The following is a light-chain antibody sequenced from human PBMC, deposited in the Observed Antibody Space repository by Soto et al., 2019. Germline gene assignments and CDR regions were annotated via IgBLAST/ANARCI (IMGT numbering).Light chain of an antibody. Sequence: EIVVTQSPATLSVSPGERATLSCRASQSVGNNFAWYQQKPGQAPRLLIFATSTRATGVPARFSGSGSGTDFSLPISYLQSEDFSVCYCQRFAGCPLIVGGGAKVEIE. V-gene: IGKV3-15*01. CDR1: QSVGNN. CDR2: ATS. CDR3: QRFAGCPLI. J-gene: IGKJ4*01.